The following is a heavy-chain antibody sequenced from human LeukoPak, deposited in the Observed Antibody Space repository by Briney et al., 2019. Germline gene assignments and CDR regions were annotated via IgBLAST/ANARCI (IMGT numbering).Heavy chain of an antibody. J-gene: IGHJ4*02. CDR1: GGSISSYY. CDR3: ARVLYDSSGYYFNY. CDR2: INHSGST. D-gene: IGHD3-22*01. V-gene: IGHV4-34*01. Sequence: SETLSLTCTVSGGSISSYYWSWIRQPPGKGLEWIGEINHSGSTNYNPSLKSRVTISVDTSKNQFSLKLSSVTAADTAVYYCARVLYDSSGYYFNYWGQGTLVTVSS.